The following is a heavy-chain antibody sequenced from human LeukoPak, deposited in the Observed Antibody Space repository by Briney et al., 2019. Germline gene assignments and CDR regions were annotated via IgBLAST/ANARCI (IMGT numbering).Heavy chain of an antibody. Sequence: PPETLSLTCAVYGGSFSGYYWSWIRQPPGKGLEWIGEINHSGSTNYNPSLKSRVTISVDTSKNQFSLKLSSVTAADTAVYYCASTRPGTVVVPAAIRSFYYWGQGTLVTVSS. D-gene: IGHD2-2*01. J-gene: IGHJ4*02. CDR2: INHSGST. CDR3: ASTRPGTVVVPAAIRSFYY. CDR1: GGSFSGYY. V-gene: IGHV4-34*01.